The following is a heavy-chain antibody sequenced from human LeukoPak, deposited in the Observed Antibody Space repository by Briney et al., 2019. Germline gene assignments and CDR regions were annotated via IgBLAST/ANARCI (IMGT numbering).Heavy chain of an antibody. Sequence: SVTLSLTCIVFGGSISSYYWRWIRQPPGKGLEWIVYIYSSGSTDYNPSLKTRATISLDTSNHQFSPKLISVAAANTAVYYGARRVGIHLWSLNFDYWGQGSLVTVSS. D-gene: IGHD5-18*01. CDR3: ARRVGIHLWSLNFDY. V-gene: IGHV4-59*08. J-gene: IGHJ4*02. CDR1: GGSISSYY. CDR2: IYSSGST.